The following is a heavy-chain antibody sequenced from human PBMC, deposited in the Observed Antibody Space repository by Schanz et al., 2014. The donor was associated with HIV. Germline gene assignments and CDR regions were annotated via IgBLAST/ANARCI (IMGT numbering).Heavy chain of an antibody. J-gene: IGHJ3*02. D-gene: IGHD5-18*01. V-gene: IGHV1-69*01. Sequence: QVRLVQSGAEVKKPGSSVKVSCKASGGTFSSFGISWVRQARGQGLEWMGGINPIFGTTNYAQKFQGRVTITADESTSTAYMELSSLRSEDTAVYYCASGRFDTVIWWGDAFLIWGRGTMVTVSS. CDR2: INPIFGTT. CDR1: GGTFSSFG. CDR3: ASGRFDTVIWWGDAFLI.